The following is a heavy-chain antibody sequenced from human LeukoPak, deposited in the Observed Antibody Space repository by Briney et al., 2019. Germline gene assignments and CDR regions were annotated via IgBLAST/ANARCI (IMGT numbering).Heavy chain of an antibody. V-gene: IGHV4-4*07. D-gene: IGHD3-22*01. Sequence: PSETLSLTCTVSGDSISSYYWSWIQQPAGKGLEWIARISGSGSTNYNPSLKSRVTLSVDTSKNQFSLKLSSVTAADTAVYYCARDRTYYDSTGYYFDFWGQGTLVTVSS. J-gene: IGHJ4*02. CDR3: ARDRTYYDSTGYYFDF. CDR1: GDSISSYY. CDR2: ISGSGST.